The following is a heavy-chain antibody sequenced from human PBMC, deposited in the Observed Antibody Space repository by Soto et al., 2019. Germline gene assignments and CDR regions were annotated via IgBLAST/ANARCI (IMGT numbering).Heavy chain of an antibody. CDR1: GGSISSSSYY. J-gene: IGHJ4*02. D-gene: IGHD6-19*01. CDR3: ARLGSSGWYHIFDY. CDR2: IYYSGST. Sequence: QLQLQESGPGLVKPSETLSLTCTVSGGSISSSSYYWGWIRQPPGKGLEWIGSIYYSGSTYYNPSLKSRVTISVDTSKNQFSLKLSSVTAADTAVYYCARLGSSGWYHIFDYWGQGTLVTVSS. V-gene: IGHV4-39*01.